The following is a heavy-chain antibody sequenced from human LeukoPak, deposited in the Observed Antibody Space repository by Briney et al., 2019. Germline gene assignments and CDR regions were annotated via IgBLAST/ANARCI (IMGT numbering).Heavy chain of an antibody. Sequence: SETLSLTCAVYGGSFSGYYCSWIRQPPGKGLEWIGEINHSGSTNYNPSLKSRVTISVDTSKNQFSLKLSSVTAADTAVYYCAREIMVRGVIYARPHNWFDPWGQGTLVTVSS. D-gene: IGHD3-10*01. V-gene: IGHV4-34*01. J-gene: IGHJ5*02. CDR3: AREIMVRGVIYARPHNWFDP. CDR2: INHSGST. CDR1: GGSFSGYY.